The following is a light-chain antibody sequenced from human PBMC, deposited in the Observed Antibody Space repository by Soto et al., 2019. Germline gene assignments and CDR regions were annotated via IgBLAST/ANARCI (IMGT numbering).Light chain of an antibody. Sequence: EIVMTQSPATLSVSPGERATLSCRASQSVSNNLAWYQQKPGQAPRLLIYGASTRATGIPARFSGSGSGTEFTLTINSLQSEDFAVYYCQQYKNWPGTFGQGTKVEIK. V-gene: IGKV3-15*01. CDR2: GAS. CDR3: QQYKNWPGT. CDR1: QSVSNN. J-gene: IGKJ1*01.